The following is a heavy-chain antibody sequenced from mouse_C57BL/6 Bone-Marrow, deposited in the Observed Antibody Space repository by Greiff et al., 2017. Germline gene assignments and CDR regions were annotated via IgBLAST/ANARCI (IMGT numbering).Heavy chain of an antibody. CDR2: IYPGSGST. V-gene: IGHV1-55*01. CDR3: AGYYGSLAWFAY. Sequence: QVQLQQPGAELVKPGASVKMSCKASGYTFTSYWITWVKQRPGQGLEWIGDIYPGSGSTNYNEKFKSKATLNVDTSSSTAYMQLSSLTSEHSAVYYGAGYYGSLAWFAYGGQGTLVTVSA. D-gene: IGHD2-1*01. J-gene: IGHJ3*01. CDR1: GYTFTSYW.